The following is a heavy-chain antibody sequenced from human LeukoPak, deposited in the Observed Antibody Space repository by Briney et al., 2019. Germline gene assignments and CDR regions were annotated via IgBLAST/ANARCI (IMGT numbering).Heavy chain of an antibody. V-gene: IGHV3-53*01. CDR3: ARDLIDSSGYYLEYFQH. CDR1: GFTVSNNY. J-gene: IGHJ1*01. Sequence: SGGSLRLSCAASGFTVSNNYMSWVRQAPGKGLEWVSVIYSGGSTYYADSVKGRFTISRDNSKNTLYLQMNSLRAEDTAVYYCARDLIDSSGYYLEYFQHWGQGTLVTVSS. CDR2: IYSGGST. D-gene: IGHD3-22*01.